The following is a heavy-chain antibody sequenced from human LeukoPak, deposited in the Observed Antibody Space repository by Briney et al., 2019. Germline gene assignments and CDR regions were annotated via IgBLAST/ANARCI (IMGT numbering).Heavy chain of an antibody. CDR2: ISSGSTTK. D-gene: IGHD3-3*01. Sequence: AGGSLRLSCSASGFSFSNYDMNWVRQAPGKGAEWVSYISSGSTTKQYADSVKGRFSISRDNAENSLYLQMNSLRDEDTAVYFCAKERGDEFLSGTAGFDSWGQGTVVTVSS. V-gene: IGHV3-48*02. CDR3: AKERGDEFLSGTAGFDS. J-gene: IGHJ5*01. CDR1: GFSFSNYD.